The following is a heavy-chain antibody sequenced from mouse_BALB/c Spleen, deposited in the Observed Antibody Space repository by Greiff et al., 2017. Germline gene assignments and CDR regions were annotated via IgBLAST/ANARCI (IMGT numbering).Heavy chain of an antibody. CDR2: ISYSGST. D-gene: IGHD1-2*01. J-gene: IGHJ2*01. CDR1: GYSITSDYA. CDR3: ARDYGYVYFDY. Sequence: EVMLVESGPGLVKPSQSLSLTCTVTGYSITSDYAWNWIRQFPGNKLEWMGYISYSGSTSYNPSLKSRISITRDTSKNQFFLQLNSVTTEDTATYYCARDYGYVYFDYWGQGTTLTVSS. V-gene: IGHV3-2*02.